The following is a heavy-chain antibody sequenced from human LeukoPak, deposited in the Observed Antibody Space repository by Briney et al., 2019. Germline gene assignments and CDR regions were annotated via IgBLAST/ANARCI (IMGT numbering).Heavy chain of an antibody. D-gene: IGHD6-19*01. CDR2: IYTSGSTST. Sequence: SETLSLTCTVSGGSISSYYWSWIRQPAGKGLEWIGRIYTSGSTSTNYNPSLKSRVTMSLDTSKNQFSLTLSSVTAADTAVYFCASDSGWYGHWGQGTLVTVSS. J-gene: IGHJ4*02. V-gene: IGHV4-4*07. CDR3: ASDSGWYGH. CDR1: GGSISSYY.